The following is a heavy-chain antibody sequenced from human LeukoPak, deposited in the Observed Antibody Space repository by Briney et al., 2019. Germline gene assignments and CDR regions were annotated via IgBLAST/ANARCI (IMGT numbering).Heavy chain of an antibody. CDR1: GYSFTNYW. J-gene: IGHJ4*02. V-gene: IGHV5-51*01. CDR3: ATGRYCSGTTCYSSLDF. CDR2: IHPGDSNT. Sequence: NHGESLKISCKGSGYSFTNYWIAWVRQIPGKGLEWMGIIHPGDSNTRYSPSFQGQVTISVDKSIATAYLQWSSLKASDTAVYYCATGRYCSGTTCYSSLDFWGQGTLVTVSS. D-gene: IGHD2-15*01.